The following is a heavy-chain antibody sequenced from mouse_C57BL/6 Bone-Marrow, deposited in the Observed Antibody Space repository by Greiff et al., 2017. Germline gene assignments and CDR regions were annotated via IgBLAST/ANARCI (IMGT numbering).Heavy chain of an antibody. D-gene: IGHD1-1*01. J-gene: IGHJ3*01. CDR2: ISDGGSYT. CDR3: ARESNYGSSWGFAY. CDR1: GFTFSSYA. Sequence: EVKLVESGGGLVQPGGSLTLSCAASGFTFSSYAMSWVRQTPEKRLEWVATISDGGSYTYYPDNVKGRFTIFRDNAKNNLYLQMSHLKYEDTAMNYCARESNYGSSWGFAYWGQGTLVTVSA. V-gene: IGHV5-4*01.